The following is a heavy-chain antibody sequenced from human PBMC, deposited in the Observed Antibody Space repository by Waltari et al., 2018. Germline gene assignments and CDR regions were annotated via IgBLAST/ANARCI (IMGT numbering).Heavy chain of an antibody. D-gene: IGHD2-8*01. V-gene: IGHV1-3*01. Sequence: QVQLVQSGAEVKKTGASVTVSCQASGYTFTGSTIHWVCQATGQGLEWMGWINADNGNTKYSQKFQGRVTITRDTSANTADMELSSLRSEDTAVYYCARAYCINGVCYSGYYFDYWGQGTLVTVSS. CDR3: ARAYCINGVCYSGYYFDY. J-gene: IGHJ4*02. CDR2: INADNGNT. CDR1: GYTFTGST.